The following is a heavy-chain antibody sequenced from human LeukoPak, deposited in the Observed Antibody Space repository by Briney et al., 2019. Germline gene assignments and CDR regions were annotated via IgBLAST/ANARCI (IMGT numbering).Heavy chain of an antibody. J-gene: IGHJ4*02. CDR3: ARMWELEPVDY. V-gene: IGHV1-2*02. CDR2: IDPNSGGT. CDR1: GYTFIGYY. D-gene: IGHD1-26*01. Sequence: ASVKVSCKASGYTFIGYYIHWVRQAPGQGLEWMGWIDPNSGGTNYAQNFQGRVTMTRDTSISTAYMELSRLRSDDTAVYYCARMWELEPVDYWGQGTLVTVSS.